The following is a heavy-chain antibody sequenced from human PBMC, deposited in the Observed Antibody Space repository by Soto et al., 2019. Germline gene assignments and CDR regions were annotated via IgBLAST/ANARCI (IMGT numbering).Heavy chain of an antibody. J-gene: IGHJ6*02. D-gene: IGHD2-15*01. CDR3: ARDVEYCSGGSCSDLYYYYGMDV. CDR2: IKQDGSEK. V-gene: IGHV3-7*05. CDR1: GFTFSSYW. Sequence: GGSLRLSCAASGFTFSSYWMSWVRQAPGKGLEWVANIKQDGSEKYYVDSVKGRFTISRDNAKNSLYLQMNSLRAEDTAVYYCARDVEYCSGGSCSDLYYYYGMDVWGQGTTVTVSS.